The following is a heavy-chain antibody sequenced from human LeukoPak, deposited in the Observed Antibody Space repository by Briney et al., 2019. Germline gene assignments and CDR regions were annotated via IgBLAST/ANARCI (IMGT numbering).Heavy chain of an antibody. D-gene: IGHD2-2*02. Sequence: VKVSRKASGYTFTGYYMHWVRQAPGQGLEWMGWINPNSGGTNYAQKFQGRVTMTRDTSISTAYMELSRLRSDDTAVYYCAPLLGYCSSTSCYRSWFDPWGQGTLVTVSS. CDR3: APLLGYCSSTSCYRSWFDP. CDR2: INPNSGGT. J-gene: IGHJ5*02. CDR1: GYTFTGYY. V-gene: IGHV1-2*02.